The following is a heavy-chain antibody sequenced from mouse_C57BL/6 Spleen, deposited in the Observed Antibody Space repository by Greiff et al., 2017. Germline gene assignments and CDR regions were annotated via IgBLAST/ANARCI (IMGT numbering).Heavy chain of an antibody. CDR2: INPNNGGT. CDR1: GYTFTDYN. V-gene: IGHV1-18*01. D-gene: IGHD1-1*01. Sequence: EVQLQQSGPELVKPGASVKIPCKASGYTFTDYNMDWVKQSHGKSLEWIGDINPNNGGTIYNQKFKGKATLTVDKSSSTAYMELRSLTSEDTAVYYCARLGHYGSTSYAMDYWGQGTSVTVSS. J-gene: IGHJ4*01. CDR3: ARLGHYGSTSYAMDY.